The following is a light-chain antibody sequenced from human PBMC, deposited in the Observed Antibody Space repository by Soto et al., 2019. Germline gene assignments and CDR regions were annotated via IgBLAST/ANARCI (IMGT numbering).Light chain of an antibody. CDR1: STDVGSYNL. V-gene: IGLV2-23*02. CDR2: DVS. CDR3: CSYAGSSTWV. J-gene: IGLJ3*02. Sequence: QSVLTQPASVSGSPGQSITISCTGTSTDVGSYNLVSWYQQHPGKAPKLIIYDVSKRPSGVSNRFSGSKSGNTASLTISGLQAEDEADYYCCSYAGSSTWVFGGGTKVTVL.